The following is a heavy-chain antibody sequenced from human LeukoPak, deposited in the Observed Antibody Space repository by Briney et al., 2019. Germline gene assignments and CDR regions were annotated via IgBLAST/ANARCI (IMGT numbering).Heavy chain of an antibody. Sequence: PSGTLSLTCAVYGGSFSGYYWTWIRQPPGKGLEWIGEINHSGSTNYNPSLKSRVTISVDTSKNQFSLKLSSVTVADTAVYYCARERPYGDYFDYWGQGTLVTVSS. J-gene: IGHJ4*02. V-gene: IGHV4-34*01. D-gene: IGHD4-17*01. CDR3: ARERPYGDYFDY. CDR1: GGSFSGYY. CDR2: INHSGST.